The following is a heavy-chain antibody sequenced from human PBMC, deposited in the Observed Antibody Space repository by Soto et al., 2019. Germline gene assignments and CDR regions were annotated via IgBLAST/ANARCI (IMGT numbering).Heavy chain of an antibody. CDR1: GFTVSSNY. J-gene: IGHJ6*03. CDR3: ARAVVPAAAALSMDV. V-gene: IGHV3-66*01. CDR2: IYSGGST. D-gene: IGHD2-2*01. Sequence: GGSLRLSCAASGFTVSSNYMSWVRQAPGKGLEWVSVIYSGGSTYYADSVKGRFTISRDNSKNTLYLQMNSLRAEDTAVYYCARAVVPAAAALSMDVWGKGTTVTVSS.